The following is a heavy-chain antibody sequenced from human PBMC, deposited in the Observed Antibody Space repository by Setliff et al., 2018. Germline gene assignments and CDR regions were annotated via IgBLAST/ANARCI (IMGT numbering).Heavy chain of an antibody. V-gene: IGHV4-34*01. CDR2: IDHTGST. D-gene: IGHD2-21*02. Sequence: TLSLTCAVYGGSFSGYYLGWIRQPPGKGLEWIGEIDHTGSTNYNPSLKSRVTISVDTSKNQFSLKLSSVAAADTAVYYCARGFDVCGGGACYTDGPYYFDYWGLGTLVTVSS. CDR3: ARGFDVCGGGACYTDGPYYFDY. J-gene: IGHJ4*02. CDR1: GGSFSGYY.